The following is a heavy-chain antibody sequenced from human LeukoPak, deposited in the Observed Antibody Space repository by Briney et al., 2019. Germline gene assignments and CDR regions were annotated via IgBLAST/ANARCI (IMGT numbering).Heavy chain of an antibody. CDR2: IYSGGST. Sequence: GGSLRLSCAASGFTVSSNYMSWVRQAPGKGLEWVSVIYSGGSTYYADSVKGRFTISRDNSKNTLYLQMNSLRAEDTAVCYCARGEASSGWYLSLFFDYWGQGTLVTVSS. CDR1: GFTVSSNY. J-gene: IGHJ4*02. V-gene: IGHV3-66*01. CDR3: ARGEASSGWYLSLFFDY. D-gene: IGHD6-19*01.